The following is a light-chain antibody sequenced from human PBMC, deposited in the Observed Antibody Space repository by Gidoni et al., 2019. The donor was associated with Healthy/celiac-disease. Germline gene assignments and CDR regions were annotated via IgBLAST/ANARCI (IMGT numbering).Light chain of an antibody. V-gene: IGKV1-39*01. Sequence: DIKMTQSPSSLSASVGDRVTITCRASQSISSYLNWYQQKPGKAPKLLIYAASSLQSGVPSRFSGSGSGTDFTLTISSLQPEDFATYYCQSYSTLWTFGQGTKLEIK. CDR2: AAS. CDR1: QSISSY. J-gene: IGKJ2*02. CDR3: QSYSTLWT.